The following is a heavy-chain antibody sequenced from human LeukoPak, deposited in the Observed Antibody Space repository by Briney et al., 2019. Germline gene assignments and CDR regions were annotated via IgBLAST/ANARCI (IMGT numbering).Heavy chain of an antibody. D-gene: IGHD1-26*01. CDR3: AKGVGATMAYYYMDV. V-gene: IGHV3-9*03. CDR1: GFTFDDYA. J-gene: IGHJ6*03. CDR2: INWNSRSI. Sequence: PGGSLRLSCAASGFTFDDYAMHWVRQLPGKGLEWVSSINWNSRSIGYADSVKGRFTVSRDNAKNSLFLEMNSLRAEDMALYYCAKGVGATMAYYYMDVWGKGTTVIVSS.